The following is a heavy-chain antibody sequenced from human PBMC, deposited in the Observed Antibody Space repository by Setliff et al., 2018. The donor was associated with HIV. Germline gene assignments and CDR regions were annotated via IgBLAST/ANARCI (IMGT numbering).Heavy chain of an antibody. Sequence: LRLSCTTSGFTFGDYAFSWVRQAPGKGLEWVSAIVGGASSTVYADSVKGRFTISRDNSKNTLYLQMNSLRPEDTAIYYCAKLAPSYSSGKDDFWGQGTLVTVSS. CDR2: IVGGASST. D-gene: IGHD6-19*01. CDR1: GFTFGDYA. V-gene: IGHV3-23*01. J-gene: IGHJ4*02. CDR3: AKLAPSYSSGKDDF.